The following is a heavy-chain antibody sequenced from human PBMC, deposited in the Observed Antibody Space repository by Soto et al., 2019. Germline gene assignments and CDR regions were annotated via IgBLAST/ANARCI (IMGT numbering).Heavy chain of an antibody. CDR1: AFTFNNYA. D-gene: IGHD3-22*01. J-gene: IGHJ4*02. V-gene: IGHV3-23*01. CDR2: IGGSGRTT. CDR3: AKSRYSDSSGDFYDY. Sequence: EVQLLESGGGLVQPGGSLSLSCAASAFTFNNYAMSWVRQAPGKGLEWVSGIGGSGRTTYYADSVKGRFTISRDNSNNPLVLQMHSLRAEDTAVYFCAKSRYSDSSGDFYDYWGQGTLVTVSS.